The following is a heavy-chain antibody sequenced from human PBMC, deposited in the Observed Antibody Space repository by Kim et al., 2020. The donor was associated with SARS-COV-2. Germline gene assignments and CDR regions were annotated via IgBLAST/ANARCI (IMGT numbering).Heavy chain of an antibody. CDR2: IWYDGSNK. J-gene: IGHJ4*02. Sequence: GGSLRLSCAASGFTFSSYGMHWVRQAPGKGLEWVAVIWYDGSNKYYADSVKGRFNISRDNSKNTLYLQMNSLRAEDTAVYYCARDLGYYYDSSGYRVPGYWGQGTLVTVSS. V-gene: IGHV3-33*01. CDR1: GFTFSSYG. CDR3: ARDLGYYYDSSGYRVPGY. D-gene: IGHD3-22*01.